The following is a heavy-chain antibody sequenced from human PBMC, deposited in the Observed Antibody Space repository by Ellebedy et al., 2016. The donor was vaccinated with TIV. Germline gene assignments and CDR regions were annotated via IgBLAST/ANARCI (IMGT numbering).Heavy chain of an antibody. CDR1: GFTFSNYV. CDR2: ITGTGSVT. J-gene: IGHJ5*02. D-gene: IGHD6-13*01. V-gene: IGHV3-23*01. CDR3: ARGRSSTWYDWFDP. Sequence: GGSLRLXCAASGFTFSNYVMTWLHQTPGKGLEWVSGITGTGSVTDYADSVKGRFTISRDNSQNILYLQMNSLRADDTALYFCARGRSSTWYDWFDPWGQGTLVTVSS.